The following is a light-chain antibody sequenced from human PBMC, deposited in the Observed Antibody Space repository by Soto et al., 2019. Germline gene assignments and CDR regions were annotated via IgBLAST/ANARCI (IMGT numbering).Light chain of an antibody. Sequence: QPVLTQPASVSGSPGQSLTISCTGTSSDVGGYNYVSWYQQHPGKAPKLMIYDVSNRPSGVSNRFSGSKSGNTASLTISGLQAVDEADYYCSSYTSSSTFYVFGTGTKVTVL. V-gene: IGLV2-14*01. J-gene: IGLJ1*01. CDR1: SSDVGGYNY. CDR3: SSYTSSSTFYV. CDR2: DVS.